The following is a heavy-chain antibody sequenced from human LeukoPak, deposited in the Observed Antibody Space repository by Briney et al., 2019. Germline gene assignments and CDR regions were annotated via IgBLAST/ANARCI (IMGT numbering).Heavy chain of an antibody. CDR2: IWYDGSNK. CDR3: AKDRATGTYYFDY. J-gene: IGHJ4*02. CDR1: GFTFSSYG. D-gene: IGHD1-1*01. V-gene: IGHV3-33*06. Sequence: PGGSLRLSCAASGFTFSSYGMHWVRQAPGKGLEWVAVIWYDGSNKYYADSVKGRSTISRDNSKNTLYLQMNSLRAEDTAVYYCAKDRATGTYYFDYWGQGTLVTVSS.